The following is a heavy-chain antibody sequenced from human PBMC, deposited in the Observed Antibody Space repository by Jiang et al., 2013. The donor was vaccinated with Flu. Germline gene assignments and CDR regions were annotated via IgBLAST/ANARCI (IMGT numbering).Heavy chain of an antibody. V-gene: IGHV3-48*02. CDR1: GFSLSSYS. CDR3: VRDPHALDY. CDR2: IRSAGDTK. J-gene: IGHJ4*02. Sequence: VQLLESGGGLVRPGGSLRLSCVVSGFSLSSYSMNWVRQPPGKGLEWVSYIRSAGDTKHYADSVKGRFTISRDIAENSLYLQMNSLREEDTAVYYCVRDPHALDYWGQGTLVTVSS.